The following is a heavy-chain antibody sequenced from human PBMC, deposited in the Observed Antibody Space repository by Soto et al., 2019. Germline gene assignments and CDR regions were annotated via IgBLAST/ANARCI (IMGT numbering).Heavy chain of an antibody. D-gene: IGHD3-16*02. Sequence: QVKLVQSGAEVKKPGASVKVSCKASGYTFTSYGISWMRQAPGQGLEWMGWISAYNGNTNYAQKLQGRVTMTTDTSMSTAYMELWSLTSDDTAVYYCARDPGETKRRSLYYATGHYGMDVWGQGTTVTVSS. CDR2: ISAYNGNT. CDR3: ARDPGETKRRSLYYATGHYGMDV. V-gene: IGHV1-18*01. CDR1: GYTFTSYG. J-gene: IGHJ6*02.